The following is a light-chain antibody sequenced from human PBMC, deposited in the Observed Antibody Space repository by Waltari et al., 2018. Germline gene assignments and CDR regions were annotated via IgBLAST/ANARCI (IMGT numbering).Light chain of an antibody. J-gene: IGKJ2*01. CDR3: QHYNEWPQYT. Sequence: EIVMTQSPATLPVSPGGTATLSCRASQSVGDNLAWYQQKHGQAPRLLIYVASSTATDSPARFSGSGSATEFTLTISTLHSADFAVYFCQHYNEWPQYTFAQGTKVEIK. V-gene: IGKV3-15*01. CDR2: VAS. CDR1: QSVGDN.